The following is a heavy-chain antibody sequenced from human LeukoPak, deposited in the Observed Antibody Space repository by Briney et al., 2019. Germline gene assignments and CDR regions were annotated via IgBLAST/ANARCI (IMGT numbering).Heavy chain of an antibody. D-gene: IGHD6-25*01. V-gene: IGHV3-7*03. CDR3: ARDSGWNAFDY. CDR2: IKEDGSQK. J-gene: IGHJ4*01. Sequence: GGSLRISCAASGFTFSNSWMAWVRQAPGKGLEWVANIKEDGSQKNYIDSVKGRFTISRDNTKKSLFLQMNNLRVEDTAVHYCARDSGWNAFDYWGQGTLVTVSS. CDR1: GFTFSNSW.